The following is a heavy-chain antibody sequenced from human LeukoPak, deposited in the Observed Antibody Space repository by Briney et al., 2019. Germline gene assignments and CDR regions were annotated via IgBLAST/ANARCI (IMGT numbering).Heavy chain of an antibody. D-gene: IGHD2-2*01. J-gene: IGHJ1*01. CDR3: ARLRACGSTSCQTYTEYFQH. V-gene: IGHV3-21*01. CDR2: ISSSSSYI. CDR1: GFTFSSYS. Sequence: GSLRLSCAAFGFTFSSYSMNWVRQAPGKGLEWVSSISSSSSYIYYADSVKGRFTISRDNSKNTLYLQMSSLRLEDTAVYYCARLRACGSTSCQTYTEYFQHWGQGTLVTVSS.